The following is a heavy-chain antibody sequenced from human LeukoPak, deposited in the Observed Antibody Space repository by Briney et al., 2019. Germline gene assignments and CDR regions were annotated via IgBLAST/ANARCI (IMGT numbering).Heavy chain of an antibody. D-gene: IGHD6-13*01. CDR3: ARQNRAAAGTGSWFDP. CDR1: GGSISSSSYY. V-gene: IGHV4-39*01. J-gene: IGHJ5*02. Sequence: SETLSLTCTVSGGSISSSSYYWGWIRQPPGKGLEWIGSIYYSGSTYYNPSLKSRVTISVDTSKNQFSLKLSSVTAADTAVYYCARQNRAAAGTGSWFDPWGQGTLVTVSS. CDR2: IYYSGST.